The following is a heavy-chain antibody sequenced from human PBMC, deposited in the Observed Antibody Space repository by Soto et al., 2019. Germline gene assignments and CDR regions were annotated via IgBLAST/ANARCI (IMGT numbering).Heavy chain of an antibody. J-gene: IGHJ4*02. V-gene: IGHV4-59*08. CDR2: VSYAGVT. D-gene: IGHD3-3*01. Sequence: SETLSLTCTVSGYSINDYYWGWIRQTPGKGLEYIGYVSYAGVTNYNPSLMSRLTISIDTSKNHFSLRLSSLTAADSAVYYCARSCMGDFWDSWGQGILVTVSS. CDR1: GYSINDYY. CDR3: ARSCMGDFWDS.